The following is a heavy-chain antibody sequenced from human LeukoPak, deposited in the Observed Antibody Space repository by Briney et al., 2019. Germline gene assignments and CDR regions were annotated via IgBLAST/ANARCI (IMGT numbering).Heavy chain of an antibody. J-gene: IGHJ4*02. Sequence: GGSLRLSCAASGFTFSSYGMHWVRQAPGKGLEWVSAINSNGRSTNYADSVKGRFTISRDNSKNTLYLQMNSLRAEDTALYYCAKWQDSTYWGYFDYWGQGTLVTVSS. CDR1: GFTFSSYG. V-gene: IGHV3-23*01. CDR3: AKWQDSTYWGYFDY. CDR2: INSNGRST. D-gene: IGHD3-16*01.